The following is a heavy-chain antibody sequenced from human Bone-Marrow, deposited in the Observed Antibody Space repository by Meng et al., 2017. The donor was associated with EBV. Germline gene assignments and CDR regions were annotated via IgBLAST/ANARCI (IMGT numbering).Heavy chain of an antibody. D-gene: IGHD2-15*01. CDR2: IHHRGDT. Sequence: QVQLQESGPGLVKPSGTRSLTCAVSGGSVSSTTWWNWVRQPPGKGLEWIGEIHHRGDTNYNPSLKSRVAISIDKSKNQFSLKLNSVTAADTAVYYCAERYSTMWGKWFEPWGQGTRVT. CDR1: GGSVSSTTW. J-gene: IGHJ5*02. V-gene: IGHV4-4*02. CDR3: AERYSTMWGKWFEP.